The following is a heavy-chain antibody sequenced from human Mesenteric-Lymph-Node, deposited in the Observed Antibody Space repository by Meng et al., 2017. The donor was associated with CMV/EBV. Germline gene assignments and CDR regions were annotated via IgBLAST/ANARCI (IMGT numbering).Heavy chain of an antibody. D-gene: IGHD3-10*01. CDR2: INAGNGNT. V-gene: IGHV1-3*01. CDR3: ARGSMVRGVKTAPDY. Sequence: SGYTFTSYAMHWVRQAPGQRLEGMGWINAGNGNTKYSQKFQGRVTITRDTSASTAYMELSSLRSEDTAVYYCARGSMVRGVKTAPDYWGQGTLVTVSS. CDR1: GYTFTSYA. J-gene: IGHJ4*02.